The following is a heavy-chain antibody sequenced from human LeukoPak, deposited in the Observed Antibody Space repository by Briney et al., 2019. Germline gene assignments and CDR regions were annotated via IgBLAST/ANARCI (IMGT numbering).Heavy chain of an antibody. CDR1: GDSISSYF. CDR2: VHDSGST. Sequence: MPSETLSLTCTVSGDSISSYFWTWIRQSPGKGLEWIGYVHDSGSTNYNPSLESRVTISADTSKNQFSLKLTSVTAADTAVYYCARDHIRRGCGTNICYPVDVWGKGTTVTVSS. D-gene: IGHD2-2*01. CDR3: ARDHIRRGCGTNICYPVDV. J-gene: IGHJ6*04. V-gene: IGHV4-59*01.